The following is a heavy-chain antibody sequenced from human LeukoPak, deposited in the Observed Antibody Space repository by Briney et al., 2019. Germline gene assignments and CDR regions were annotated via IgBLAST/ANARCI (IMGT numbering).Heavy chain of an antibody. CDR1: GFTFSSYA. Sequence: GGSLRLSCSASGFTFSSYAMHWVRQAPGKGLEYVSAISSNGGSTYYADSVKGRFTISRDNSKNTLYLQMNSLRAEDTAVYYCAKQRTYYDILTGYSYLDYWGQGTLVTVSS. D-gene: IGHD3-9*01. CDR3: AKQRTYYDILTGYSYLDY. J-gene: IGHJ4*02. CDR2: ISSNGGST. V-gene: IGHV3-64*04.